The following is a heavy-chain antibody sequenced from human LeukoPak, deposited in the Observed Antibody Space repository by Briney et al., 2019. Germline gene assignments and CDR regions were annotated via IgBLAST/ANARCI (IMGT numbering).Heavy chain of an antibody. D-gene: IGHD6-19*01. J-gene: IGHJ6*02. CDR2: ISSSSSYI. CDR3: ARDRNPYSSGWPIYYYYGMDV. CDR1: GFTFSTYS. V-gene: IGHV3-21*01. Sequence: GGSLRLSCAASGFTFSTYSMSWVRQAPGKGLEWVLSISSSSSYIYYADSVKGRFTISRDNAKNSLYLQMNSLRAEDTAVYYCARDRNPYSSGWPIYYYYGMDVWGQGTTVTVSS.